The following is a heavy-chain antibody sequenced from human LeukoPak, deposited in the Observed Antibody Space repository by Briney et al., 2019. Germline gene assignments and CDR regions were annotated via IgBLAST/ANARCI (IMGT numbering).Heavy chain of an antibody. J-gene: IGHJ6*02. CDR1: GGSISGYY. V-gene: IGHV4-59*12. Sequence: SETLSLTCTVSGGSISGYYWSWIRQPPGKGLEWIGYIYYSGSTNYNPSLKSRVTISVDTSKNQFSLKLSSVTAADTAVYYCAREKVWLTNYYYYYGMDVWGQGTTVTVSS. CDR3: AREKVWLTNYYYYYGMDV. D-gene: IGHD5-12*01. CDR2: IYYSGST.